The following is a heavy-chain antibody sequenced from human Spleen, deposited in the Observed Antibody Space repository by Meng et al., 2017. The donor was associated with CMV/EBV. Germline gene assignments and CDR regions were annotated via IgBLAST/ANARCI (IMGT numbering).Heavy chain of an antibody. Sequence: ASVKVSCKASGYTFTTYGIIWVRQAPGQGLEWMGWINNYSGNTNYAQQFRGRVTMTTDTTTTTAYMELRGLTSDDAAVYYCARGSTAVKTGRFDPWGPGTLVTVSS. J-gene: IGHJ5*02. CDR2: INNYSGNT. D-gene: IGHD2-21*02. CDR3: ARGSTAVKTGRFDP. CDR1: GYTFTTYG. V-gene: IGHV1-18*01.